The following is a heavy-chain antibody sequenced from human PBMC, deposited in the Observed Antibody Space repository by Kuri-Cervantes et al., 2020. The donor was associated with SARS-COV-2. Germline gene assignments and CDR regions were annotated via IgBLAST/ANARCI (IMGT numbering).Heavy chain of an antibody. CDR3: ARDADGGNGEDYYYYYMDV. J-gene: IGHJ6*03. V-gene: IGHV4-38-2*02. CDR1: GYSISSGYY. CDR2: IYYSGST. Sequence: SQTLSLTCAVSGYSISSGYYWGWIRQPPGKGLEWIGYIYYSGSTNYNPSLKSRVTISVDTSKNQFSLKLSSVTAADTAVYYCARDADGGNGEDYYYYYMDVWGKGTTVTVSS. D-gene: IGHD4-23*01.